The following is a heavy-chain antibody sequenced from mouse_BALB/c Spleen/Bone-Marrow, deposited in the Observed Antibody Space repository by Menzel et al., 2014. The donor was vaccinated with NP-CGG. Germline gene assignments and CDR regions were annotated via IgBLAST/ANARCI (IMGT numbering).Heavy chain of an antibody. V-gene: IGHV5-6-2*01. CDR3: ASLYDGYSVFVY. Sequence: EVQRVESGGGLVKLGGSLKLSCAASGFTFSSYYMSWVRQTPEKRLELVAAINTNGGSTYYPDIVKGRFTISRDNAKNTLYLQMSSLKSEDTALYYCASLYDGYSVFVYWGQGTLVTVSA. D-gene: IGHD2-3*01. J-gene: IGHJ3*01. CDR1: GFTFSSYY. CDR2: INTNGGST.